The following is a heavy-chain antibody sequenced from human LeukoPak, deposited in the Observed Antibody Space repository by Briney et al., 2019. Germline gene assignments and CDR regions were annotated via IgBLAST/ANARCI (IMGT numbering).Heavy chain of an antibody. J-gene: IGHJ4*02. Sequence: ASVKVSCTASGYTFTAYYMHWGRQAPGQGLEWMGWMNPNSGNTGYAQKFQGRVTMTRNTSISTAYMELSSLRSEDTAVYYCAGGRETYYYGWGSYGGYWARGTLVTVS. D-gene: IGHD3-10*01. CDR2: MNPNSGNT. V-gene: IGHV1-8*02. CDR1: GYTFTAYY. CDR3: AGGRETYYYGWGSYGGY.